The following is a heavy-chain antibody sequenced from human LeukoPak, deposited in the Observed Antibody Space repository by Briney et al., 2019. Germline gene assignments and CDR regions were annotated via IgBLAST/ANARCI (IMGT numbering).Heavy chain of an antibody. D-gene: IGHD1-26*01. CDR2: ISYDGSNK. CDR1: EFTFSSYA. Sequence: GGSLRLSCAASEFTFSSYAMHWVRQAPGKGLEWVAVISYDGSNKYYADSVKGRFTISRDNSKNTLYLQMNSLRAEDTAVYYCARDFRVGARYYYYGMDVWGQGTTVTVSS. V-gene: IGHV3-30-3*01. J-gene: IGHJ6*02. CDR3: ARDFRVGARYYYYGMDV.